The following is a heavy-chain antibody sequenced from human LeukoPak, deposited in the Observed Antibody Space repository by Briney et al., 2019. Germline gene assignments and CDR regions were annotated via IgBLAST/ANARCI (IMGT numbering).Heavy chain of an antibody. CDR2: IYYSGST. J-gene: IGHJ6*02. CDR3: ARLLVYYYGMDV. Sequence: PSETLSLTCTVSGDSISSYYWSWIRQPPGKGLEWIGYIYYSGSTNYNPSLKSRVTISVDTSKNQFSLKLSSVTAADTAVYYCARLLVYYYGMDVWGQGTTVTVSS. CDR1: GDSISSYY. D-gene: IGHD2-8*02. V-gene: IGHV4-59*01.